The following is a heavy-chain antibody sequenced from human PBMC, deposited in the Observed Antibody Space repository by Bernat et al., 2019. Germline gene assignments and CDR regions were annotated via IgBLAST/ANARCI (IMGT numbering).Heavy chain of an antibody. D-gene: IGHD3-3*01. J-gene: IGHJ4*02. CDR2: INGSGSLI. CDR1: GFTFSIYS. V-gene: IGHV3-48*01. Sequence: EVQLVESGVDLVQPGGFLRLSCAAPGFTFSIYSMNWVRQAPGKGLEWVSYINGSGSLIYYADSVKGRDTITRDNAKHSLFLQMNSLRTEDTAVYYCARLTRGQILGNWGQGTLVTVSS. CDR3: ARLTRGQILGN.